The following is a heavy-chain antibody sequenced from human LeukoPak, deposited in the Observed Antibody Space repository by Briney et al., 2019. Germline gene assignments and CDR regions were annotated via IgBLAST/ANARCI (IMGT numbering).Heavy chain of an antibody. J-gene: IGHJ3*02. V-gene: IGHV1-2*02. CDR1: GYTFTGYY. D-gene: IGHD3-22*01. Sequence: ASVKVSCKASGYTFTGYYMHWVRQAPGQGLEWMGWINPNRGGTNYAQKFQGRVTMTRDTSISTAYMELSRLRSDDTAVYYCARMKRLYDSSGYPYAFDIWGQGTMVTVSS. CDR2: INPNRGGT. CDR3: ARMKRLYDSSGYPYAFDI.